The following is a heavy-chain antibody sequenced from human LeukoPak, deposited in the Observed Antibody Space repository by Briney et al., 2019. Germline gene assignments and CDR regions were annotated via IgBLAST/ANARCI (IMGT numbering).Heavy chain of an antibody. D-gene: IGHD3-22*01. CDR1: GGAISTFY. CDR3: ARRPSGWAFDI. CDR2: IYYRGST. Sequence: SETLSLTCTVSGGAISTFYWSWIRQPPGKGLEWIGYIYYRGSTDYNPSLKSRVTISVDTSKNQFFLKLSSVTAADTAVYYCARRPSGWAFDIWGRGTMVTVSS. J-gene: IGHJ3*02. V-gene: IGHV4-59*08.